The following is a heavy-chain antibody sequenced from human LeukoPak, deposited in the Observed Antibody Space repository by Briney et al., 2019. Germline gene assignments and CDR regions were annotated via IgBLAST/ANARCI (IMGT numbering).Heavy chain of an antibody. D-gene: IGHD2-2*01. V-gene: IGHV4-4*07. CDR1: GGSISSYY. CDR3: ASARTTAFMDV. Sequence: PLETLSLTCTVSGGSISSYYSSWIRQPAGKGLEWIGRIYTSGSTNYNPSLKSRVTMSVDTSKNQFSLKLSSVTAADTAVYYCASARTTAFMDVWGKGTTVTVSS. CDR2: IYTSGST. J-gene: IGHJ6*04.